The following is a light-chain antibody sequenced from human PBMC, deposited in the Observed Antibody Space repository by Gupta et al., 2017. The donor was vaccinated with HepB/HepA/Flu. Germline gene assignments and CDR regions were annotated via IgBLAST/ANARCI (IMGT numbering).Light chain of an antibody. CDR3: QQSYNMPRT. V-gene: IGKV1-39*01. CDR1: QTVGTY. CDR2: FAS. Sequence: DTQITQSPSSLSASAGDRITISCRASQTVGTYLNWYQWKPGRAPKVLIYFASSLQTGVPSRFSGSGSGTEFTLTISSLQPEDVATYFCQQSYNMPRTFGQGTKVEI. J-gene: IGKJ1*01.